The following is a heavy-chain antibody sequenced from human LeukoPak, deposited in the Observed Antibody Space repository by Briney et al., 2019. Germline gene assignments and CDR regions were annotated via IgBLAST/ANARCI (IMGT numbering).Heavy chain of an antibody. CDR2: ISSSGSTI. V-gene: IGHV3-48*03. Sequence: PGGSLRLSCAASGFTFSSYEMNWVRQAPGKGLEWVSYISSSGSTIYYADSVKGRFTISRDNAKNSLYLQMNSLRAEDTAVYYCAREGLHDYGDFWSYSSGDYFDYWGQGTLVTVSS. J-gene: IGHJ4*02. CDR3: AREGLHDYGDFWSYSSGDYFDY. D-gene: IGHD4-17*01. CDR1: GFTFSSYE.